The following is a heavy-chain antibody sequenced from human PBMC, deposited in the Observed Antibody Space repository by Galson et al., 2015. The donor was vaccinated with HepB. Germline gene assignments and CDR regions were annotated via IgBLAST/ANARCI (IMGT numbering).Heavy chain of an antibody. CDR2: ITAYTGNA. CDR1: GYTFTSYG. Sequence: SVKVSCKASGYTFTSYGINWVRQAPGQGLEWMGWITAYTGNAKYAQKFQGRVTMTTDTSTSTTYLELKSLRSDDTAVYYCARQPPIALAATFDYRGQGTLVTVSS. D-gene: IGHD6-19*01. V-gene: IGHV1-18*01. CDR3: ARQPPIALAATFDY. J-gene: IGHJ4*02.